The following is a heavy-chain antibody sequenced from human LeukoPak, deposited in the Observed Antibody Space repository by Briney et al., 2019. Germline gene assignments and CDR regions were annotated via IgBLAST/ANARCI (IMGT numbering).Heavy chain of an antibody. CDR1: GFTISGYA. CDR2: ISSSSSYI. CDR3: ARHRGRRYYDSSGYWPDDAFDI. J-gene: IGHJ3*02. D-gene: IGHD3-22*01. V-gene: IGHV3-21*01. Sequence: PGGSLRLSCAASGFTISGYAMGWVRQAPGKGLEWVSSISSSSSYIYYADSVKGRFTISRDNAKNSLYLQMNSLRAEDTAVYYCARHRGRRYYDSSGYWPDDAFDIWGQGTMVTVSS.